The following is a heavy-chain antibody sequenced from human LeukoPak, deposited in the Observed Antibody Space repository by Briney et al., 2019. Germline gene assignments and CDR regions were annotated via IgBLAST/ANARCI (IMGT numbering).Heavy chain of an antibody. J-gene: IGHJ4*02. Sequence: GVSVKVSCKASGYTFTSYGISWVRQAPGQGLEWMGWISAYNGNTNYAQKFQGRVTMTRDTSISTAYMELSRLRSDDTAVYYCARVRSQWLSDYWGQGTLVTVSS. V-gene: IGHV1-18*01. CDR1: GYTFTSYG. CDR2: ISAYNGNT. D-gene: IGHD6-19*01. CDR3: ARVRSQWLSDY.